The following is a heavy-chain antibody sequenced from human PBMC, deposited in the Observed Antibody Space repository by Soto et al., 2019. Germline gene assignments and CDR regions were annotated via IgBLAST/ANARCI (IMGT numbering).Heavy chain of an antibody. Sequence: PGESLKISCKGSGYSFTSYWISWVRQMPGKGLEWMGRIDPSDSYTNYSPSFQGHVTISADKSISTAYLQWSSLKASDTAMYYCASRLSESSGWYYYYYGMDVWGQGTTVTVSS. D-gene: IGHD6-19*01. CDR2: IDPSDSYT. V-gene: IGHV5-10-1*01. CDR1: GYSFTSYW. J-gene: IGHJ6*02. CDR3: ASRLSESSGWYYYYYGMDV.